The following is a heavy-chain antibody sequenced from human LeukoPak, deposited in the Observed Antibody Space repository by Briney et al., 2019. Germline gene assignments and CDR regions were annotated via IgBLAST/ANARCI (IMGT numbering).Heavy chain of an antibody. CDR1: GGSISSSSHY. D-gene: IGHD6-13*01. CDR3: ARDQQLTSSWYDNWFDP. V-gene: IGHV4-61*01. CDR2: IYYSGST. Sequence: SETLSLTCTVSGGSISSSSHYWSWIRQPPGKGLEWVGYIYYSGSTNYNPSLKSRVTISVDTSKNQFSLKLSSVTAADTAVYYCARDQQLTSSWYDNWFDPWGQGTLVTVSS. J-gene: IGHJ5*02.